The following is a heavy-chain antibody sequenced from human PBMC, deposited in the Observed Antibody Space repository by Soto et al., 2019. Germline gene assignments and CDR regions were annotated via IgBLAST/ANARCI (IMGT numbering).Heavy chain of an antibody. CDR2: ISSSGSTI. V-gene: IGHV3-48*03. Sequence: LGGSLRLSCAASGFTFSSYEMNWVRQAPGKGLEWVSYISSSGSTIYYADSVKGRFTISRDNAKNSLYLQMNSLRAEDTAVYYCAREGGKRYYYYGMDVWGQGTTVTVSS. CDR3: AREGGKRYYYYGMDV. J-gene: IGHJ6*02. CDR1: GFTFSSYE.